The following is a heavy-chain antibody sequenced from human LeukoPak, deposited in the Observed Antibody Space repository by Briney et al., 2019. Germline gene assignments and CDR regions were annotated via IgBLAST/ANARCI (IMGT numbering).Heavy chain of an antibody. V-gene: IGHV1-8*01. D-gene: IGHD3-3*01. Sequence: ASVKVSCKASGYTFTSYDINWVRQATGQGLEWMGWMNPNSGNAGYAQKFQGRVTMTRNTSISTADMELSSLRSDDTAVYYCARGDFWNWFDPWGQGPLVTVSS. CDR1: GYTFTSYD. CDR3: ARGDFWNWFDP. J-gene: IGHJ5*02. CDR2: MNPNSGNA.